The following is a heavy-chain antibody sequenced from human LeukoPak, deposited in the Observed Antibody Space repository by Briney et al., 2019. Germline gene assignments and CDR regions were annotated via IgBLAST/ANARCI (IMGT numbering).Heavy chain of an antibody. Sequence: GASVKVSCKASGYTFTGYYMHWVRQAPGQGLEWMGWINSNSDFTNFAQNFQGRVTMTSDTSISTAHMELSRLRSDDTAVYYCARAISGGSPITASDYWGQGTLVTVSS. CDR2: INSNSDFT. J-gene: IGHJ4*02. CDR1: GYTFTGYY. CDR3: ARAISGGSPITASDY. V-gene: IGHV1-2*02. D-gene: IGHD2-15*01.